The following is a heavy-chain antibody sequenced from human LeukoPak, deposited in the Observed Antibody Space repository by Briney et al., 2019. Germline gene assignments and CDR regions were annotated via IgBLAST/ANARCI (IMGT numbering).Heavy chain of an antibody. CDR1: GFTFSSYV. D-gene: IGHD2-15*01. Sequence: PGGSLRLSCAASGFTFSSYVMSWVRQAPGKGLEWVSAISGSGGSTYYADSVKGRFTISRDNSKNTLYLQMNSLRAEDTAVYYCAKVGLVVVAANRGEDAFDIWGQGTMVTVSS. CDR2: ISGSGGST. V-gene: IGHV3-23*01. CDR3: AKVGLVVVAANRGEDAFDI. J-gene: IGHJ3*02.